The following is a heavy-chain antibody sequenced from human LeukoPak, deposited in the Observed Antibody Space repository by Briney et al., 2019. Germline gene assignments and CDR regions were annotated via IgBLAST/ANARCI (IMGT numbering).Heavy chain of an antibody. CDR3: ARGRFATYYYDSSGYNHGSDAFDI. D-gene: IGHD3-22*01. CDR2: IILIFGTA. CDR1: GGTFSSYA. V-gene: IGHV1-69*01. J-gene: IGHJ3*02. Sequence: GASVKVSCTASGGTFSSYAISWVRQAPGQGLEWMGGIILIFGTANYAQKFQGRVTITADESTSTAYMELSSLRSEDTAVYYCARGRFATYYYDSSGYNHGSDAFDIWGQGTMVTVSS.